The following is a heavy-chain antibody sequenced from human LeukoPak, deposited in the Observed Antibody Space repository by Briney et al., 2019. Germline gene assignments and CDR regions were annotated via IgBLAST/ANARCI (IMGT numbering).Heavy chain of an antibody. Sequence: GASVKVSCKASGYTFTSYYMHWVRQAPGQGLEWMGIINPSGGSTSYAQKFQGRVTMTRDKSTSTVYMELSSLRSEDTAVYYCAIRDPGYSSSLANFDYWGQGTLVTVSS. D-gene: IGHD6-13*01. J-gene: IGHJ4*02. CDR3: AIRDPGYSSSLANFDY. CDR2: INPSGGST. CDR1: GYTFTSYY. V-gene: IGHV1-46*03.